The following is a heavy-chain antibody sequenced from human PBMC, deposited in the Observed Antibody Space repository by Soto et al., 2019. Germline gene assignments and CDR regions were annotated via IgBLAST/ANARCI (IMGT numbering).Heavy chain of an antibody. V-gene: IGHV3-23*01. CDR1: GFTFSSYA. CDR2: ISGSGGST. CDR3: AKVDDILTGYNYYYYMDV. Sequence: GGSLRLSCAASGFTFSSYAMSWVRQAPGKGLEWASAISGSGGSTYYADSVKGRFSISRDNSKNTLYLQMNSLRAEDTAVYYCAKVDDILTGYNYYYYMDVWGKGTTVTVSS. J-gene: IGHJ6*03. D-gene: IGHD3-9*01.